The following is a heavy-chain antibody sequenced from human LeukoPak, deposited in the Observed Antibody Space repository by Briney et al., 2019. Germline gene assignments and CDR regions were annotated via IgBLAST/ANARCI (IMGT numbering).Heavy chain of an antibody. CDR3: ARGSGYDYFDY. CDR1: GGSISNYF. D-gene: IGHD5-12*01. J-gene: IGHJ4*02. Sequence: PSETLSLTCTVSGGSISNYFWSWIRQPPGKGLEWIGYIVYSGSTNYNPSLKRRVTISVDTSKNQFSLKLRSVTAADTAVFYCARGSGYDYFDYWGQGTLVTVSS. CDR2: IVYSGST. V-gene: IGHV4-59*01.